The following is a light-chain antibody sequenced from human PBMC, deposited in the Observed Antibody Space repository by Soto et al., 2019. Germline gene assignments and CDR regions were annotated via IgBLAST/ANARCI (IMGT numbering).Light chain of an antibody. V-gene: IGKV1-5*03. CDR1: QSVSNW. CDR2: KAS. J-gene: IGKJ2*02. CDR3: QQYRSAST. Sequence: DIQMTQSPSTLSAFVGDRVTITCRASQSVSNWLAWYQQKPGKAPRLLISKASTLESGVPSRFSVRGSGTEFTLSISSLQPEDFATYYCQQYRSASTFGQGTKLEIK.